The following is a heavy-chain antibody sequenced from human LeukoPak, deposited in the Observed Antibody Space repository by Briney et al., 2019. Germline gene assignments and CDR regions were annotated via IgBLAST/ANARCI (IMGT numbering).Heavy chain of an antibody. D-gene: IGHD4-17*01. V-gene: IGHV4-39*01. CDR1: GGSISSSSYY. CDR2: IYYSGST. CDR3: AGSIPYGDYALGAFDI. Sequence: SETLSLTCTVSGGSISSSSYYLGWIRQPPGKGLEWIVSIYYSGSTYYNPSLKSRVTISVDTSKNQFSLKLSSVTAADTAVYYCAGSIPYGDYALGAFDIWGQGTMVTVSS. J-gene: IGHJ3*02.